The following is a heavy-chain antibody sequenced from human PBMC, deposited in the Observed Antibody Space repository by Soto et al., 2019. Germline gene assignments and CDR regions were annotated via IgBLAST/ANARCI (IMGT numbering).Heavy chain of an antibody. Sequence: EVLLLESGGGLVQPGGSLRLSCAASGFTFSSYAMSWVRQAPGKGLEWVSDISGSGGSTYYADSGKGRFTISRDNSKKTLYLQMNSQRAEDTAVYYCAKDMVYGDYGGYYFDYWGQGTLVTVSS. J-gene: IGHJ4*02. V-gene: IGHV3-23*01. CDR3: AKDMVYGDYGGYYFDY. CDR1: GFTFSSYA. D-gene: IGHD4-17*01. CDR2: ISGSGGST.